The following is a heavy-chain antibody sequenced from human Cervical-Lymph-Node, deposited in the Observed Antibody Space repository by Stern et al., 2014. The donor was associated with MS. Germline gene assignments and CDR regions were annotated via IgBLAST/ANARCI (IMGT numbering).Heavy chain of an antibody. CDR2: ITPGYGRE. V-gene: IGHV1-46*01. Sequence: QVTLEESGAALKKPTDSVTLSCNVSGYALIYNYMRWVRLPHRPGHAREGLITPGYGREKYAQTFQGRVTITRDTSTNTVFMELSSLRSEDTAVYYCARDDGGNSDLGYWGQGTLVTVSS. CDR3: ARDDGGNSDLGY. D-gene: IGHD4-23*01. J-gene: IGHJ4*02. CDR1: GYALIYNY.